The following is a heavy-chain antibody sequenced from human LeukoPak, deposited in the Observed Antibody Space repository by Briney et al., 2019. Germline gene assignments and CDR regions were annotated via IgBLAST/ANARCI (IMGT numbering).Heavy chain of an antibody. D-gene: IGHD4/OR15-4a*01. CDR3: ARAPTMVDAADAFDY. J-gene: IGHJ4*02. CDR1: GGSFSGYY. V-gene: IGHV4-34*01. Sequence: SETLSLTCAVYGGSFSGYYWSWIRQPPGKGLEWIGEINHSGSTNYNPSLKSRVTISVDTSKNQFSLKLSSVTAADTAVYYCARAPTMVDAADAFDYWGQGALVTVSS. CDR2: INHSGST.